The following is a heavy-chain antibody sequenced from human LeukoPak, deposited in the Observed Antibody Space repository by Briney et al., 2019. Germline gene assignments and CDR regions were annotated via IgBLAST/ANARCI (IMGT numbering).Heavy chain of an antibody. J-gene: IGHJ6*02. V-gene: IGHV4-4*07. CDR2: IYTSGST. CDR3: ARDGLVPVRGSYYGMDV. CDR1: GGSISSYY. Sequence: SETLSLTCTVSGGSISSYYWSWIRQPAGKGLEWIGRIYTSGSTNYNPSLKSRVTMSVDTSKNQFSLKPSSVTAADTAVYYCARDGLVPVRGSYYGMDVWGQGTTVTVSS. D-gene: IGHD3-10*01.